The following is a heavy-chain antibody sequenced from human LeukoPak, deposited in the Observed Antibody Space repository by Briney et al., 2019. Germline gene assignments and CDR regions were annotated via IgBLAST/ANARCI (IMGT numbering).Heavy chain of an antibody. J-gene: IGHJ3*02. D-gene: IGHD2-2*01. V-gene: IGHV4-61*01. CDR1: GGSISSPNHY. CDR3: ARHSAHASTNDAFDI. CDR2: MYHSGST. Sequence: SETLSLTCTVSGGSISSPNHYWGWIRQPPGKGLEWIGYMYHSGSTNYNPSLKSRVTISVDTSKNQFSLKLSSVTAADTAVYYCARHSAHASTNDAFDIWGQGTMVTVSS.